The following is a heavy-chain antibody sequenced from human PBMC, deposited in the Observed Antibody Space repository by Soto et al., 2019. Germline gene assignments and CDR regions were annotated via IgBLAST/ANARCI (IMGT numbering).Heavy chain of an antibody. CDR1: GGSISTGGYY. CDR2: IYHSGTT. D-gene: IGHD2-15*01. V-gene: IGHV4-31*03. Sequence: SETLSLTCSVSGGSISTGGYYWSWIRQLPGKGLEWIGYIYHSGTTYHNPSLKSRLSMSVDTSKNQFSLNLNSVTAADTAVYYCARRPGGGSCDYWGPGILVTVSS. J-gene: IGHJ4*02. CDR3: ARRPGGGSCDY.